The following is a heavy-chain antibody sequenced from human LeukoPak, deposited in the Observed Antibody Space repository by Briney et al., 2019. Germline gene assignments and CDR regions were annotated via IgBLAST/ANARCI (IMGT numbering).Heavy chain of an antibody. Sequence: SETLSLTCAVYGGSFSDYYWSWIRQPPGEGLEWIGEINHSGSTNYNPSLKSRVTISVDTSKNQFSLKLSSVAAADTAVYYCARGPLVGATRPFDYWGQGTLVTVSS. CDR3: ARGPLVGATRPFDY. V-gene: IGHV4-34*01. CDR1: GGSFSDYY. J-gene: IGHJ4*02. D-gene: IGHD1-26*01. CDR2: INHSGST.